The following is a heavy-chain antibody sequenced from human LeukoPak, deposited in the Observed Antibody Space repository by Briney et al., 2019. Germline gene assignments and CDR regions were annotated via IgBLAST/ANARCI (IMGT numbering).Heavy chain of an antibody. D-gene: IGHD3-10*01. Sequence: GGSLRLSCAASGFTFSSYAMSWVRQAPGKGLEWVSVIYSGGTTFYADSVKGRFTISRDNSKNTLFLQMSSLRTEDTAVYYCARDQYYYGSGSYSDYWGQGTLVTVSS. V-gene: IGHV3-23*03. CDR3: ARDQYYYGSGSYSDY. CDR2: IYSGGTT. CDR1: GFTFSSYA. J-gene: IGHJ4*02.